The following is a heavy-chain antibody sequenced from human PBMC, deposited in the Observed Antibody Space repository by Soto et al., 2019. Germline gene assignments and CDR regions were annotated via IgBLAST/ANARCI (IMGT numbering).Heavy chain of an antibody. Sequence: GGSLRLSCAASGFTFSSYGMHWVRQAPGKGLEWVAVIWYDGSNKYYADSVKGRFTISRDNSKNTLYLQMNSLRAEDTAVYYCAREGTLMTTVTTGWAYYYYMDVWGKGTTVTVSS. CDR3: AREGTLMTTVTTGWAYYYYMDV. V-gene: IGHV3-33*01. J-gene: IGHJ6*03. D-gene: IGHD4-17*01. CDR1: GFTFSSYG. CDR2: IWYDGSNK.